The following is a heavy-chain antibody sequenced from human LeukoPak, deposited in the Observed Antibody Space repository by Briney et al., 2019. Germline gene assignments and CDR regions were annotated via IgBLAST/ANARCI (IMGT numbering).Heavy chain of an antibody. D-gene: IGHD2-2*02. V-gene: IGHV3-23*01. CDR3: AKSASRENYCSSTSCYTGRADY. CDR2: ISGSGGST. Sequence: GGSLTLSCAASGFTFSSYYMSWVRQAAGKGLEWVSAISGSGGSTYYADSVKGRFTISRDNSKNTLYLQMDSLRAEDTAVYYCAKSASRENYCSSTSCYTGRADYWGQGTLVTVSS. J-gene: IGHJ4*02. CDR1: GFTFSSYY.